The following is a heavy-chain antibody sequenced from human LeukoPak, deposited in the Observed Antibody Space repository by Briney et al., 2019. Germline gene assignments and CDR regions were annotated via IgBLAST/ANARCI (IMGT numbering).Heavy chain of an antibody. J-gene: IGHJ4*02. CDR2: MNPNSGNT. D-gene: IGHD3-16*01. Sequence: ASVKVSCKASGYTFTSYDINWVRQATGQGLAWMGWMNPNSGNTGSAQKFQGRVTMTRNTSISTAYMELSSLRSEDTAVYYCARGVWFQPRTILDYWGQGTLVTVSS. CDR3: ARGVWFQPRTILDY. V-gene: IGHV1-8*01. CDR1: GYTFTSYD.